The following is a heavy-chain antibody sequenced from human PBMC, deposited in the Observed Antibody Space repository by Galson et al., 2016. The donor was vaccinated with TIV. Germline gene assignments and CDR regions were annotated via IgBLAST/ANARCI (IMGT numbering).Heavy chain of an antibody. J-gene: IGHJ4*02. D-gene: IGHD7-27*01. Sequence: SLRLSCAASGFTFRPFAMSWVRQAPGKGLEWVSTITGSGGATFYADSVKGRFTVSRDNSKDTLYLLLNSLRAEDTALYYCAKDKGPGASQGYSFDYWGQGTLVTVS. V-gene: IGHV3-23*01. CDR2: ITGSGGAT. CDR1: GFTFRPFA. CDR3: AKDKGPGASQGYSFDY.